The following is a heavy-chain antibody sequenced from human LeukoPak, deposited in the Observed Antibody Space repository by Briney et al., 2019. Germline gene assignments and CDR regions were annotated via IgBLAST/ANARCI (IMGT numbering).Heavy chain of an antibody. CDR3: AAVPDCSSTSCYSYYYYGMDV. Sequence: ASVKVSCKASGFTFTSSAMQWVRQARGQRLEWIGWIVVGSGNTNYAQKFQERVTITRDMSTSTAYMELSSLRSEDTAVYYCAAVPDCSSTSCYSYYYYGMDVWGQGTTVTVSS. J-gene: IGHJ6*02. V-gene: IGHV1-58*02. D-gene: IGHD2-2*02. CDR1: GFTFTSSA. CDR2: IVVGSGNT.